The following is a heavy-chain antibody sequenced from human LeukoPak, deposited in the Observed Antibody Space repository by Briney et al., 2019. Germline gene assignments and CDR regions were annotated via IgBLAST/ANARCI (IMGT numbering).Heavy chain of an antibody. V-gene: IGHV4-31*01. CDR2: IYYSGST. D-gene: IGHD1-14*01. Sequence: SQTLSLTCTVSGVTISSGGYYWRWLRQHPGKGLEWIAYIYYSGSTYYNPSLKSLVTISVDTSKTQFSLKLSSVTAADTAVYYCARNRRFALYYYYGMDVWGKGTTVTVSS. CDR3: ARNRRFALYYYYGMDV. J-gene: IGHJ6*04. CDR1: GVTISSGGYY.